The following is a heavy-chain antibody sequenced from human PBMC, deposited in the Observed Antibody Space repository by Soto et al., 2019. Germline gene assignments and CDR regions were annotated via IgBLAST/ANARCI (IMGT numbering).Heavy chain of an antibody. CDR3: ARDTRGEGWLPREPFDY. D-gene: IGHD5-12*01. J-gene: IGHJ4*02. Sequence: QVQLVQSGAEVKKPGASVKVSCKASGYSFKTYGVGWVRQAPGQGLEWLGWINPSNGNTYYAQKFQGRVTATTDTSTSTVYMELRSLISDDTAVYYCARDTRGEGWLPREPFDYWGQGTQVTV. V-gene: IGHV1-18*01. CDR2: INPSNGNT. CDR1: GYSFKTYG.